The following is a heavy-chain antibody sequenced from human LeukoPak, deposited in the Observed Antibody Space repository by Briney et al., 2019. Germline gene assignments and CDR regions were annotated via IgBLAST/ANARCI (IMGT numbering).Heavy chain of an antibody. J-gene: IGHJ5*02. CDR2: ICNSGST. Sequence: SETLSLTCTVSGGSISSGGYSWGWIRQPPGKGLEWIGYICNSGSTYYNPSLKSRVTISVDKSKNQFSLKLSSVTAADTAVYYCARGDYYDAWGQGTLVTVSS. D-gene: IGHD3-22*01. V-gene: IGHV4-30-2*01. CDR3: ARGDYYDA. CDR1: GGSISSGGYS.